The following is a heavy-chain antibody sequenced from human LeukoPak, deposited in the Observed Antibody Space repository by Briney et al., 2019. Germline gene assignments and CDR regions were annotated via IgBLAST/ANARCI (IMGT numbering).Heavy chain of an antibody. CDR1: GFTFSNYA. CDR3: ARSGYNRFDY. J-gene: IGHJ4*02. D-gene: IGHD5-24*01. V-gene: IGHV3-23*01. Sequence: GGSLRLSCAASGFTFSNYAMNWVRQAPGKGLEWVSVISGSGGNTYYADSVRGRFTISRDNSKNALYLQMNSLRAEDTAVYYCARSGYNRFDYWGQGTLVTVSS. CDR2: ISGSGGNT.